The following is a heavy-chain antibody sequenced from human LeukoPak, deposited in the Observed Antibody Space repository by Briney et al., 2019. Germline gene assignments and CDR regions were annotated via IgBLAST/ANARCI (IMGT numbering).Heavy chain of an antibody. D-gene: IGHD6-13*01. J-gene: IGHJ4*02. CDR3: ARAGYSSSWYYF. V-gene: IGHV3-21*01. CDR1: GFTFSTYI. Sequence: PGGSLRLSCAASGFTFSTYIMNWVRQAPGKGLEWVSSISGSSSYIYYADSVKGRFTISRDNAKNSLYLQMNSLRAEDTAVYYCARAGYSSSWYYFWGQGTLVTVSS. CDR2: ISGSSSYI.